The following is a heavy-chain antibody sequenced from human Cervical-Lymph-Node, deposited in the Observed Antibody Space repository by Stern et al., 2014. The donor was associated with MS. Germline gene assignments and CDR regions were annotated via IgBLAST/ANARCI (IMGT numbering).Heavy chain of an antibody. CDR1: GGPISSGGYY. CDR3: ARTEDRGGGYFDS. Sequence: QVHLQESGPGLVKPSQTLSLTCTVSGGPISSGGYYWSWVRQPPGKRLEWIGYIYYSGNTFYNPSLKSRVTISVDTSKNQFSLKLTSVTAADTAVYYCARTEDRGGGYFDSWGQGTLVTVSS. CDR2: IYYSGNT. D-gene: IGHD3-10*01. J-gene: IGHJ4*02. V-gene: IGHV4-30-4*01.